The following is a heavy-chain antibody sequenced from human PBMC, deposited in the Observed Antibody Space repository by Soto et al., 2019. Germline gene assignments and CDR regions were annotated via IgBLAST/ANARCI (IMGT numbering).Heavy chain of an antibody. J-gene: IGHJ4*02. Sequence: GSLRLSCTASGFSFNSNAMSWVRQAPGEGLEWVSVISGSGGVTFYADSVKGRFFISTAYMELSSLRSEDTAVYYCARVRRGIFGNFDYWGQGTLVTVSS. CDR1: GFSFNSNA. D-gene: IGHD2-15*01. CDR2: ISGSGGVT. CDR3: ARVRRGIFGNFDY. V-gene: IGHV3-23*01.